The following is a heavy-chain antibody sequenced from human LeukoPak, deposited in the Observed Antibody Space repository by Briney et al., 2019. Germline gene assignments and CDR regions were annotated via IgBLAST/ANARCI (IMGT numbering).Heavy chain of an antibody. CDR1: GDSVSSSSAV. D-gene: IGHD3-10*01. CDR2: TYYRSKWHN. V-gene: IGHV6-1*01. J-gene: IGHJ6*02. CDR3: ARVLSMLWFGEQNYYYGMDV. Sequence: SQTLSLTCAVSGDSVSSSSAVWNWIRQSPSRGLEWLGRTYYRSKWHNEYAESVKSRISITSDTSKNQFSLQLNSVTAADTAVYYCARVLSMLWFGEQNYYYGMDVWGQGTTVTVSS.